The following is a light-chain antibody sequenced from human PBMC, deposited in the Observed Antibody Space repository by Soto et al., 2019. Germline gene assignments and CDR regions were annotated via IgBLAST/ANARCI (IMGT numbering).Light chain of an antibody. Sequence: EVVMTQSPATVSVSPGEGVTLSCRASQTISNDFAWYQQKPGQAPRLLIYGASTRATGVPARFSGGGSGTEFPLTISSLQSEDFAFYYCQQNNKWPPVTFGGGTKVEIK. J-gene: IGKJ4*01. CDR1: QTISND. CDR2: GAS. CDR3: QQNNKWPPVT. V-gene: IGKV3-15*01.